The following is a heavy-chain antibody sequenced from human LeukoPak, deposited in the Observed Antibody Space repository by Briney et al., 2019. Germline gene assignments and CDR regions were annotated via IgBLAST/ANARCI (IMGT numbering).Heavy chain of an antibody. V-gene: IGHV3-20*04. CDR2: ITSNGGTT. D-gene: IGHD3-10*02. Sequence: GGSLRLSCAASGFTFNDHGMNWVRQAPGKGLEWVSGITSNGGTTGYEDSVRGRFTISRDNAKNSLYLQMNSLRAEDTAVYYCARGGLFAYYFDYWGQGTLVTVSS. CDR3: ARGGLFAYYFDY. CDR1: GFTFNDHG. J-gene: IGHJ4*02.